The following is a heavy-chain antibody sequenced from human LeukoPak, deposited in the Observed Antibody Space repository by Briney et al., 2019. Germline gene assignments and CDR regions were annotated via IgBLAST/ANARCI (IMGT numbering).Heavy chain of an antibody. D-gene: IGHD2-8*01. V-gene: IGHV1-46*01. Sequence: GASVKVSCKASGYTFTSSYIHWVRQAPGQGLEWMGIINPSGGTTIYAKKFQGRVTMTRDTSTSTVYMELSSLRSEDTAVYYCARQRGGQYEDAFDIWGQGTVVTVSS. J-gene: IGHJ3*02. CDR2: INPSGGTT. CDR1: GYTFTSSY. CDR3: ARQRGGQYEDAFDI.